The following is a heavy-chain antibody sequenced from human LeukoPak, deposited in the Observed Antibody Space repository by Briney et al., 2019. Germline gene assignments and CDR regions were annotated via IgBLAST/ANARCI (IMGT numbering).Heavy chain of an antibody. CDR1: GFTFSSYS. J-gene: IGHJ4*02. V-gene: IGHV3-21*01. CDR3: ARDRYSSSCGGDY. D-gene: IGHD6-13*01. Sequence: GGSLRLSCAASGFTFSSYSMNWVRQAPGKGLEWVSSISSSSSYIYYADSVKGRFTISRDNAKNSLYLQMNSLRAEDTAVCYCARDRYSSSCGGDYWGQGTLVTVSS. CDR2: ISSSSSYI.